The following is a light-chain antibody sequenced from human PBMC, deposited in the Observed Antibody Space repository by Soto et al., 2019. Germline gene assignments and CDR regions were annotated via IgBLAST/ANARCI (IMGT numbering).Light chain of an antibody. V-gene: IGKV3-20*01. CDR1: QSVSGSD. J-gene: IGKJ1*01. Sequence: EVAWTQSPGTLSLSPGERATLSCRASQSVSGSDLAWYQQKPGQAPRLLISGVSNRATGTPDRFSGSGSGTDFTLTISSLEPEDFAVFYCHQYGISPPTFGPGTKVEI. CDR2: GVS. CDR3: HQYGISPPT.